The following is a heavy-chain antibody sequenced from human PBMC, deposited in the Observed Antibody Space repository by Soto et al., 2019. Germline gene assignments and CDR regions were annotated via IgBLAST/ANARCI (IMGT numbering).Heavy chain of an antibody. CDR1: GGSFSGYY. V-gene: IGHV4-34*01. D-gene: IGHD2-2*01. Sequence: PSETLSLTCAVYGGSFSGYYWSWIRQPPGKGLEWIGEINHSGSTNYNPSLKSRVTISVDTSKNQFSLKLSSVTAADTAVYYCARYGGIVVADSYGMDVWGQGTTVTVSS. J-gene: IGHJ6*02. CDR3: ARYGGIVVADSYGMDV. CDR2: INHSGST.